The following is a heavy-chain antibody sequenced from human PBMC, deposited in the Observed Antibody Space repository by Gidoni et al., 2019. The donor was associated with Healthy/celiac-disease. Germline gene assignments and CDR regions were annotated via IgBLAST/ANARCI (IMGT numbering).Heavy chain of an antibody. CDR1: GGSISSSSYY. Sequence: QLQLQESGPGLVKPSETLSLTCTVSGGSISSSSYYWGWIRQPPGKGLEWIGSIYYSGSTYYNPSLTSRVTISVDTSKNPFSLKLSSVTAADTAVYYCARMGEIVVPTQNWYFDLWGRGTLVTVSS. CDR2: IYYSGST. CDR3: ARMGEIVVPTQNWYFDL. J-gene: IGHJ2*01. V-gene: IGHV4-39*01. D-gene: IGHD2-2*01.